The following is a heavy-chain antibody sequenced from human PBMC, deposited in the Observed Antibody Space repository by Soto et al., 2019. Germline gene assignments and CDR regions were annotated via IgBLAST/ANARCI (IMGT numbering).Heavy chain of an antibody. CDR3: ARVGRYCSGGSCYPVPYYYYYYGMDV. V-gene: IGHV1-69*13. D-gene: IGHD2-15*01. Sequence: SVKVSGKASGGTFSSYAISWVRQAPGQGLEWMGGIIPIFGTANYAQKFQGRVTITADESTSTAYMELSSLRSEDTAVYYCARVGRYCSGGSCYPVPYYYYYYGMDVWGQGTTVTVSS. CDR2: IIPIFGTA. J-gene: IGHJ6*02. CDR1: GGTFSSYA.